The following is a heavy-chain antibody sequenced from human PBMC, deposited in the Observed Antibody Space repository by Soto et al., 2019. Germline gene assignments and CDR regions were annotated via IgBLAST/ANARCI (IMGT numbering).Heavy chain of an antibody. CDR3: ARDFTPAETPGDDFDY. Sequence: PGESLKISCKDSGFSFASSWIGWVRQMPGKGLEWMGVIYPGDSDTRYSPSFQGQVTISADKSISTVYLQMNGLRADDTSLYYCARDFTPAETPGDDFDYWGRGTLVTVSS. CDR1: GFSFASSW. J-gene: IGHJ4*02. CDR2: IYPGDSDT. D-gene: IGHD2-15*01. V-gene: IGHV5-51*01.